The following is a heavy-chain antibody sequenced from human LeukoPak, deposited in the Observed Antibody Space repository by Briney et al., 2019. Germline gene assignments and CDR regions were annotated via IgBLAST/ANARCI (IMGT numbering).Heavy chain of an antibody. CDR3: ARVAYSSSSRREGDFDY. J-gene: IGHJ4*02. V-gene: IGHV1-46*01. D-gene: IGHD6-6*01. CDR2: INPSGGST. Sequence: ASVKVSCKASGYTFTSYYMHWVRQAPGQGLEWMGMINPSGGSTSYAQKFQGRVTMTRDTSTSTVYMELSSLRSEDTAVYYCARVAYSSSSRREGDFDYWGQGTLVTVSS. CDR1: GYTFTSYY.